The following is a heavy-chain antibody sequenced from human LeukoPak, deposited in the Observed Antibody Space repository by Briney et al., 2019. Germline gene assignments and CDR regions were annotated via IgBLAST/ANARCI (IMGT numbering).Heavy chain of an antibody. Sequence: GGSLRLSCAASGFAFSSYWMSWVRQAPGKGLEWVANIKQEGSEKYYVDSVKGRFTISRDNAKNSLYLQMNSLRAEDTAVYYCVRYITMVRGVKYYFDYWGQGTLVTVSS. CDR2: IKQEGSEK. D-gene: IGHD3-10*01. J-gene: IGHJ4*02. CDR3: VRYITMVRGVKYYFDY. CDR1: GFAFSSYW. V-gene: IGHV3-7*03.